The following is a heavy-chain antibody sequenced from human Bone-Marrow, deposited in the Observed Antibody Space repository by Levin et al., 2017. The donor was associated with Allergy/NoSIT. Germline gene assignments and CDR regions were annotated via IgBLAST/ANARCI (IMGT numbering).Heavy chain of an antibody. J-gene: IGHJ1*01. CDR3: ASPINEFSGSSSFHH. CDR2: INPTGRST. Sequence: GGSLRLSCNISGYTSTYYYIHWIRQAPGQGPEWMGVINPTGRSTTYAQQFQGRVTLTRDTSTSTVYMELSSLGSEDTAVYYCASPINEFSGSSSFHHWGQGTLVTVS. CDR1: GYTSTYYY. D-gene: IGHD6-6*01. V-gene: IGHV1-46*01.